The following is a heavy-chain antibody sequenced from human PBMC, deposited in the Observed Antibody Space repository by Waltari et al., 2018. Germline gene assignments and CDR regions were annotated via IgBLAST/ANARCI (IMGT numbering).Heavy chain of an antibody. Sequence: QLQLQESGPGLVKPSETLSLTCTVSGGSISSSSYYWGWIRQPPGKGLEWIGSIYYSGSTYYNPSLKSRVTISVDTSKNQFSLKLSSVTAADTAVYYCARRIVGAIVRRGAFDIWGQGTMVTVSS. CDR2: IYYSGST. J-gene: IGHJ3*02. CDR1: GGSISSSSYY. CDR3: ARRIVGAIVRRGAFDI. V-gene: IGHV4-39*01. D-gene: IGHD1-26*01.